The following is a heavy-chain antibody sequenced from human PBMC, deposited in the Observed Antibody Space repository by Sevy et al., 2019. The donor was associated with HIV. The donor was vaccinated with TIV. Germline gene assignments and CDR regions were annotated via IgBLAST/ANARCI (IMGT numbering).Heavy chain of an antibody. CDR1: GFTFTTYT. CDR2: ISSSSSSI. CDR3: ARDEQTSGDYDYFDY. V-gene: IGHV3-48*01. Sequence: GGSLRLSCTASGFTFTTYTMNWVRQAPGKGLEWVAYISSSSSSIFYADSVKGRFTISRDNAKNSLYLQMNDLRAEDTAVYYCARDEQTSGDYDYFDYWGQGTLVTVFS. D-gene: IGHD4-17*01. J-gene: IGHJ4*02.